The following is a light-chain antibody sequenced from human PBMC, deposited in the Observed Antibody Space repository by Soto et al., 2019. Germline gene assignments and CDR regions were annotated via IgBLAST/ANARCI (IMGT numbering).Light chain of an antibody. J-gene: IGKJ5*01. CDR2: GAS. Sequence: EIVITQSPATLSMSQGERATLSCRAGQNIHTNLAWYQQKPGQAPRLLFYGASTGATGLPARFSGSVSGTEVTITINSLKAEDCAVYDCQQYYNWTRTFGQGTRLEIK. CDR1: QNIHTN. CDR3: QQYYNWTRT. V-gene: IGKV3-15*01.